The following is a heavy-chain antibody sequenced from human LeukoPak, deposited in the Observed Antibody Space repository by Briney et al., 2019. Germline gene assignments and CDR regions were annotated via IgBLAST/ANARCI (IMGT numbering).Heavy chain of an antibody. CDR1: GCSFSSSSYY. Sequence: SETLSLTCTFSGCSFSSSSYYWGWIRQPPGKGLEWIGSIYYSGSTYYNPSLKSRVTISVDTSKNQFSLKLSSVTAADTAVYYCARQIQYYGSGHYFDYWGQGTLVTVSS. CDR3: ARQIQYYGSGHYFDY. CDR2: IYYSGST. V-gene: IGHV4-39*01. J-gene: IGHJ4*02. D-gene: IGHD3-10*01.